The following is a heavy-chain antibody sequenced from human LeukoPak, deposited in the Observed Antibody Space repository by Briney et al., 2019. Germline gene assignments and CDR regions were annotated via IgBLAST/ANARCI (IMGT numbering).Heavy chain of an antibody. J-gene: IGHJ6*03. Sequence: SVKVSCKASGGTFSSYAISRVRQAPGQGLEWMGRIIPIFGTANYAQKFQGRVTITTDESTSTAYMELSSLRSEDTAVYYCASCSRVGAVQLYYYYYYMDVWGKGTTVTVSS. CDR3: ASCSRVGAVQLYYYYYYMDV. V-gene: IGHV1-69*05. D-gene: IGHD1-26*01. CDR2: IIPIFGTA. CDR1: GGTFSSYA.